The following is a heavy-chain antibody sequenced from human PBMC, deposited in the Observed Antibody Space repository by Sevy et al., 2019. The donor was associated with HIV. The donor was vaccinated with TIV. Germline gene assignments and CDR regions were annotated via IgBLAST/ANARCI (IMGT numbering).Heavy chain of an antibody. CDR2: IIPIFGTA. Sequence: ASVKVSCKASGGTFSSYAISWVRQAPGQGLEWMGGIIPIFGTANYAQTFQGRVTITADESTSTAYMELSSLRSEDTAVYYCARESGSGSYVFDYWGQGTLVTVSS. J-gene: IGHJ4*02. V-gene: IGHV1-69*13. D-gene: IGHD3-10*01. CDR3: ARESGSGSYVFDY. CDR1: GGTFSSYA.